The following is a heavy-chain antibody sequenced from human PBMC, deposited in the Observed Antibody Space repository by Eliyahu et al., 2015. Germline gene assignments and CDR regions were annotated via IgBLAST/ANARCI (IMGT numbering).Heavy chain of an antibody. CDR3: AKYYDILTGYSPSYYGMDV. D-gene: IGHD3-9*01. J-gene: IGHJ6*02. CDR2: ISYDGSNK. Sequence: WVRQGPGKGLEWVAVISYDGSNKYYADSVKGRFTISRDNSKNTLYLQMNSLRAEDTAVYYCAKYYDILTGYSPSYYGMDVWGQGTTVTVSS. V-gene: IGHV3-30*18.